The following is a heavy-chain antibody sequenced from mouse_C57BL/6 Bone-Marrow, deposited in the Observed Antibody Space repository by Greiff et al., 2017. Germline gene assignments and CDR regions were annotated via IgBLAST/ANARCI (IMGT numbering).Heavy chain of an antibody. V-gene: IGHV1-39*01. CDR2: INPNYGTT. Sequence: LEESGPELVKPGASVKISCKASGYSFTDYNMNWVKQSNGKSLEWIGVINPNYGTTSYNQKFKGKATLTVDQSSSTAYMQLNSLTSEDSAVYYCARCADYYGQYYFDYWGQGTTLTVSS. J-gene: IGHJ2*01. D-gene: IGHD2-1*01. CDR1: GYSFTDYN. CDR3: ARCADYYGQYYFDY.